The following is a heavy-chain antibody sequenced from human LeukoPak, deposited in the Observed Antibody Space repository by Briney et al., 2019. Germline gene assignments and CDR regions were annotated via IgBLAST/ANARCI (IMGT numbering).Heavy chain of an antibody. CDR2: ISSRGST. CDR3: ARLNPLEHLFSFYFDS. CDR1: GDSISNGHYY. J-gene: IGHJ4*02. V-gene: IGHV4-39*01. Sequence: SETLSLTCSVSGDSISNGHYYWGWIRNPPGKGLNWFATISSRGSTFYNPSLKSRVTISVDTSKNQISLNLSSVTASDTSLYYCARLNPLEHLFSFYFDSWGQGILATVSS. D-gene: IGHD3-3*01.